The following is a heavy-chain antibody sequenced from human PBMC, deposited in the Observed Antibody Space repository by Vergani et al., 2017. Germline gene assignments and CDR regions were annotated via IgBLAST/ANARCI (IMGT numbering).Heavy chain of an antibody. V-gene: IGHV3-43*02. CDR2: ISSDGGST. Sequence: EVQLLESGGGLVQPGGSLRLSCAASGFTFSTYAMTWVRQAPGKGLEWVSTISSDGGSTYYADSVKGRFTISRDNSKNSLYLQMNSLRAEDTALYYCAKGNYGDNQDLFDYWGQGTLVTVSS. D-gene: IGHD4-17*01. J-gene: IGHJ4*02. CDR3: AKGNYGDNQDLFDY. CDR1: GFTFSTYA.